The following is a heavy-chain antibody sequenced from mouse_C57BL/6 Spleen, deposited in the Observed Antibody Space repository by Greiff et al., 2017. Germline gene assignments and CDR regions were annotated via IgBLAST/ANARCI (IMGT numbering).Heavy chain of an antibody. CDR3: ARMRDDGNYGGFAY. CDR2: INPSSGYT. D-gene: IGHD2-1*01. V-gene: IGHV1-7*01. Sequence: QVHVKQSGAELAKPGASVKLSCKASGYTFTSYWMHWVKQRPGQGLEWIGYINPSSGYTKYNQKFKDKATLTADKSSSTAYMQLRSLTYEDSAVYYCARMRDDGNYGGFAYWGQGTLVTVSA. J-gene: IGHJ3*01. CDR1: GYTFTSYW.